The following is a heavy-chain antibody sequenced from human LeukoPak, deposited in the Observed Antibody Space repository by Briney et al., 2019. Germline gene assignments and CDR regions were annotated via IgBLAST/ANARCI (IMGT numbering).Heavy chain of an antibody. CDR3: ARGSSGWREDY. D-gene: IGHD6-19*01. CDR1: GYSNSSGYY. J-gene: IGHJ4*02. V-gene: IGHV4-38-2*02. Sequence: SETLSLTCTVSGYSNSSGYYWGWIRQPPGKGLEWIGSIYHSGSTYYNPSLKSRVTISVDTSKNQFSLKLSSVTAADTAVYYCARGSSGWREDYWGQGTLVTVSS. CDR2: IYHSGST.